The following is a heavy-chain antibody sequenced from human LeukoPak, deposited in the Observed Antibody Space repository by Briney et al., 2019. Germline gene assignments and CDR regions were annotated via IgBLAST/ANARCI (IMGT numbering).Heavy chain of an antibody. J-gene: IGHJ6*02. V-gene: IGHV3-15*07. Sequence: GGSLRLSCAASGFTLSNYWMNWVRQAPGKGLEWVGRIKSKTDGGTTDYAAPVKGRFTISRDDSKNTLYLQMNSLKTEDTAVYYCTTVGIVVAVYYYGMDVWGQGTTVTVSS. D-gene: IGHD2-2*01. CDR1: GFTLSNYW. CDR3: TTVGIVVAVYYYGMDV. CDR2: IKSKTDGGTT.